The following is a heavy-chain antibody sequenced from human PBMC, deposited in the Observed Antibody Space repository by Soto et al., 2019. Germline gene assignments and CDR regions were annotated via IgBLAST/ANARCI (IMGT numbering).Heavy chain of an antibody. Sequence: QVQLVQSGAEVKKPGASVKVSCKASGYTFTSYAMHWVRQAPGQRLEWMGWINAGNGNTKYSQKFQGRVTITRDTSASTAYMELSSLRSEDTAVYYCARDYYGSGTYYYYYGMDVWGQGTTVTVSS. V-gene: IGHV1-3*01. D-gene: IGHD3-10*01. J-gene: IGHJ6*02. CDR3: ARDYYGSGTYYYYYGMDV. CDR2: INAGNGNT. CDR1: GYTFTSYA.